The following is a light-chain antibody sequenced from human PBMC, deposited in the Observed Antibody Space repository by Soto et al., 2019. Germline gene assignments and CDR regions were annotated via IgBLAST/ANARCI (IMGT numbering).Light chain of an antibody. Sequence: QSALTQPASVSGSPGQSITISCTGTSSDVGSHNLVSWYQQYPGKAPKLIIFEASKRPSGVSNHFSGSKSGSTASLTISGLQAEDEADYYCCSNAASSTYVFGSGTKVTVL. CDR3: CSNAASSTYV. CDR1: SSDVGSHNL. J-gene: IGLJ1*01. CDR2: EAS. V-gene: IGLV2-23*01.